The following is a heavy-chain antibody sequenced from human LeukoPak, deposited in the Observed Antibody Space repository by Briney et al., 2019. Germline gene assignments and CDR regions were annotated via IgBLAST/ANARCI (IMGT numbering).Heavy chain of an antibody. D-gene: IGHD4-17*01. V-gene: IGHV3-66*01. J-gene: IGHJ4*02. CDR3: ARLGSTVTHFDY. Sequence: GGSLRLSCAASGFTVSSNYMSWVRQAPGKGLEWVSVIYSGGSTYYADSVKGRFTISRDNSKSTLYLQMNSLRAEDTAVYFCARLGSTVTHFDYWGQGTLVTVSS. CDR1: GFTVSSNY. CDR2: IYSGGST.